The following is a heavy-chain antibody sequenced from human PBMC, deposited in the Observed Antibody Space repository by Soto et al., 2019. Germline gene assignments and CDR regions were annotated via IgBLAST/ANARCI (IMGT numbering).Heavy chain of an antibody. Sequence: SETLSLTCAVYGGSFSGYYWSWIRQPPGKGLEWIGEINHSGSTNYNPSLKSRVTISVDTSKNQFSLKLSSVTAADTAVYYCARVQDDSRGLFDYWGQGTLVTVSS. CDR1: GGSFSGYY. CDR3: ARVQDDSRGLFDY. D-gene: IGHD3-22*01. J-gene: IGHJ4*02. V-gene: IGHV4-34*01. CDR2: INHSGST.